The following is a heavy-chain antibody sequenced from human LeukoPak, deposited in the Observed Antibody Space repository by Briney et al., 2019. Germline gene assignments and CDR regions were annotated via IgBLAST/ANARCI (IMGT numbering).Heavy chain of an antibody. CDR1: GGSISSGGYS. CDR2: IYHSGST. J-gene: IGHJ4*02. V-gene: IGHV4-30-2*01. Sequence: TSETLSLTCAVSGGSISSGGYSWSWIRQPPGKGLEWIGYIYHSGSTYYNPSLKSRVTISVDRSKNQFSLKLSSVTAADTAVYYCARASADCSGGSCYLDYWGQGTLVTVSS. CDR3: ARASADCSGGSCYLDY. D-gene: IGHD2-15*01.